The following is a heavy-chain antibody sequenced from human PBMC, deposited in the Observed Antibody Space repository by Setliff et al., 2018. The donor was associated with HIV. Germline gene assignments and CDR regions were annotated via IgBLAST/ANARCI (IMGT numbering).Heavy chain of an antibody. D-gene: IGHD3-3*02. Sequence: ASVKVSCKASGYTFTDYGITWVRQAPGQGLEWMGWISVYNGNTNYAQKLQGRVTISADKSMSTAYLQWNSLKASDTAMYYCARLPNRVLGYYYMDVWGKGTTVTVSS. J-gene: IGHJ6*03. CDR3: ARLPNRVLGYYYMDV. CDR1: GYTFTDYG. CDR2: ISVYNGNT. V-gene: IGHV1-18*01.